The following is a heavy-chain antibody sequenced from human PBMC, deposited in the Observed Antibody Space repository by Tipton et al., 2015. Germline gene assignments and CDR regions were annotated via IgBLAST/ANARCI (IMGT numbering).Heavy chain of an antibody. CDR2: IIPIFATP. CDR3: ARGRSGSYYHFDF. D-gene: IGHD1-26*01. V-gene: IGHV1-69*01. CDR1: GYTFTSYA. J-gene: IGHJ4*02. Sequence: QVQLVQSGAEVKKPGSSVKVSCETSGYTFTSYAIIWVRQAPGQGLEWMGGIIPIFATPNYAHKFQGRVTITADESTSTAYMELSSLRSDDTAVYYCARGRSGSYYHFDFWGQGTLLTVSS.